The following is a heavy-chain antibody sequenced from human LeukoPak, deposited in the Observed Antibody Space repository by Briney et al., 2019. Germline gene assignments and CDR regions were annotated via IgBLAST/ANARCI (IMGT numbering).Heavy chain of an antibody. V-gene: IGHV1-18*01. J-gene: IGHJ3*02. Sequence: ASVKVSCKPSGYTFTSYGISWVRQAPGQGLEWMGWISAYNGNTNYAQKLQGRVTMTTDTSTSTAYMELRNLRSDDTAVYYCARGEISQYAFDIWGQGTMVTVSS. CDR1: GYTFTSYG. CDR2: ISAYNGNT. CDR3: ARGEISQYAFDI.